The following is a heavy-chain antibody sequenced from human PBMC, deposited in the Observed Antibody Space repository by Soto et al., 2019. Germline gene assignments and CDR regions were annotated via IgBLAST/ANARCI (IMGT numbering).Heavy chain of an antibody. Sequence: PWETLSLTGTVSGGSISSNYWSWIRQPPGKGLQWIAYISDSGSTEHNPSLKSRVTMSVDTSKNQFSLKLTSVTAADTAVYYCARGPGRSGYVSWFDPWGQGALVTVSS. D-gene: IGHD3-3*01. CDR3: ARGPGRSGYVSWFDP. V-gene: IGHV4-59*01. CDR1: GGSISSNY. J-gene: IGHJ5*02. CDR2: ISDSGST.